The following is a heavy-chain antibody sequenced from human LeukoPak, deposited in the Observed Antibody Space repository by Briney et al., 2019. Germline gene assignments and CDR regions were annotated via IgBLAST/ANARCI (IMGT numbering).Heavy chain of an antibody. V-gene: IGHV4-38-2*02. CDR1: GYSISSDYY. CDR2: IYHSGST. J-gene: IGHJ4*02. CDR3: AREPYDRTDY. D-gene: IGHD3-10*02. Sequence: PSETLSLTCTVSGYSISSDYYWGWIRQPPGKGLEWIGTIYHSGSTYYNPSLKSRVTISVDTSKNQFSLKLSSVTAADTAVYYCAREPYDRTDYWGQGTLVTVSS.